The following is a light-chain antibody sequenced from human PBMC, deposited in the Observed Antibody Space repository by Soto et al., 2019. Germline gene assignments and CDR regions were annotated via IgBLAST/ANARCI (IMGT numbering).Light chain of an antibody. V-gene: IGKV1-5*03. CDR3: QQYNDNWT. Sequence: DIQMTQSPATLSASVGDRVTITCRASQSISSWLAWHQQKPGKAPRLLIYKASNLASGVPSRFSGSGSGTEFTLTITSLQPDYSATYYCQQYNDNWTFGQGTKVEIK. CDR2: KAS. CDR1: QSISSW. J-gene: IGKJ1*01.